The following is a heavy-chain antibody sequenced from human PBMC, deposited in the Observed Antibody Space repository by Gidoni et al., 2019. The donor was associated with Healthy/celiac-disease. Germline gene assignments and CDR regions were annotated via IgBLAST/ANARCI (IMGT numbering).Heavy chain of an antibody. D-gene: IGHD2-2*01. CDR2: SSGRGGST. CDR3: AKRYCSSTSCYWEDY. Sequence: EVQLLESGGGLVQPGGSLRLSCAASGFTFTRYAMSWVRQAPGKGLEWVSASSGRGGSTYYADSGKGRFTISRDNSKNTLYLQMNSLRAEDTAVYYCAKRYCSSTSCYWEDYWGQGTLVTVSS. CDR1: GFTFTRYA. J-gene: IGHJ4*02. V-gene: IGHV3-23*01.